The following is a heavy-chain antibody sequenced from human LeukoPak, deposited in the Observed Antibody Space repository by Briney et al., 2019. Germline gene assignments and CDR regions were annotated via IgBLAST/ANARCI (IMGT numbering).Heavy chain of an antibody. V-gene: IGHV3-23*01. CDR1: GFTFSTYA. CDR2: ITGSGGGT. J-gene: IGHJ4*02. Sequence: GGSLRLSCAASGFTFSTYAMNWVRQAPGKGLEWASAITGSGGGTFYADSVKGRFTISRDNSKSTLYLQMNSLRAGDTALYYCASGYSSSWWGDGAYWGQGTLVTVSS. D-gene: IGHD6-19*01. CDR3: ASGYSSSWWGDGAY.